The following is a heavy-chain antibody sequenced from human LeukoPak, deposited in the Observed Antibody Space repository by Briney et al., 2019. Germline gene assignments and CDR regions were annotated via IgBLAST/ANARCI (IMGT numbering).Heavy chain of an antibody. CDR1: GGPISSGCYY. D-gene: IGHD1-26*01. CDR2: IYYSGST. J-gene: IGHJ4*02. Sequence: PSETLSLTCTVSGGPISSGCYYWSWIRQHPGKGLEWIGYIYYSGSTYYNPSLKSRVTISVDTSKNQFSLKLSSVTAADTAVYYCARDSREPRGSYFDYWGQGTLVTVSS. CDR3: ARDSREPRGSYFDY. V-gene: IGHV4-31*03.